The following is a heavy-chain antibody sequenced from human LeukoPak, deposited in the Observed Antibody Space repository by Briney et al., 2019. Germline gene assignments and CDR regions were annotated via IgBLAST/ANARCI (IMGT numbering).Heavy chain of an antibody. V-gene: IGHV3-48*03. CDR2: ISSSGSTI. CDR3: ARPSRPYRSTEYFQH. Sequence: GGSLRLSCAASGFTFSSYEMNWVRQVPGKGLEWISYISSSGSTIYYADSVKGRFTISRDNAKDSLYLQMNSLRAEDTAVYYCARPSRPYRSTEYFQHWGQGTLVIVSS. J-gene: IGHJ1*01. CDR1: GFTFSSYE. D-gene: IGHD6-13*01.